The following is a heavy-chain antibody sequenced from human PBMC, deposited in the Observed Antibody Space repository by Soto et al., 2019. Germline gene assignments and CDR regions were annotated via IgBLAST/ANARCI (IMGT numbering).Heavy chain of an antibody. D-gene: IGHD3-3*01. J-gene: IGHJ4*02. CDR1: GFTFSSYW. CDR2: IKQDGSEK. Sequence: ETLRLSCAASGFTFSSYWMSWVRQAPGKGLEWVANIKQDGSEKYYVDSVKGRFTISRDNAKNSLYLQMNSLRAEDTAVYYCARAALEWLLPTLIDYWGQGTLVTVSS. V-gene: IGHV3-7*01. CDR3: ARAALEWLLPTLIDY.